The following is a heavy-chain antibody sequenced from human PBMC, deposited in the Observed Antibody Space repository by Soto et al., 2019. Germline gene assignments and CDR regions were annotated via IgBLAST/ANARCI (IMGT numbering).Heavy chain of an antibody. CDR3: ARPIPRWSYHYGMDV. V-gene: IGHV3-30*03. J-gene: IGHJ6*02. CDR1: EFTFSSYA. CDR2: ISFDGRKE. Sequence: QLVESGGRGVQPGRSLRLSCEASEFTFSSYAMHWVRQAPGRGLEWVALISFDGRKEYYADSVKGRFIVSRDNSRSMVYLQMDSLRADDTAIYYCARPIPRWSYHYGMDVWGQGTTVTVSS. D-gene: IGHD2-15*01.